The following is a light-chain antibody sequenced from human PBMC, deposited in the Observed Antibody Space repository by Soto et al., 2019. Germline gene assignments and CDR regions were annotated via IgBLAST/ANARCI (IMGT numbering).Light chain of an antibody. CDR3: SSYTSTMTNV. CDR1: SSDVGDFIS. V-gene: IGLV2-14*03. J-gene: IGLJ1*01. CDR2: DVV. Sequence: QSALTQPASVSGSPGQSITISCTGTSSDVGDFISVSWYQLRPGTAPKLILYDVVDRPSGVSYRFSGSKSGNTASLTISGLQAADEADYFCSSYTSTMTNVFGSGTKLTVL.